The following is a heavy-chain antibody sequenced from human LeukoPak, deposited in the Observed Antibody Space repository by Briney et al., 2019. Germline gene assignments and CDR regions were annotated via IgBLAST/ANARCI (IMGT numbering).Heavy chain of an antibody. CDR3: AREGGIVVVPAPYGMDV. CDR2: ISAYNGYT. Sequence: ASVKVSCKASGYTFTSYGISWVRQAPGQGLEWMGWISAYNGYTNYAQKLQGRVTMTTDTSTSTAYMELRSLRSDDTAVYYCAREGGIVVVPAPYGMDVWGQGTTVTVSS. CDR1: GYTFTSYG. J-gene: IGHJ6*02. V-gene: IGHV1-18*01. D-gene: IGHD2-2*01.